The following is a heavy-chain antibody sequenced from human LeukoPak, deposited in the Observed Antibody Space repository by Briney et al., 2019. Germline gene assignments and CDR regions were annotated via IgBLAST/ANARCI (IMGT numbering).Heavy chain of an antibody. Sequence: ASVKVSCKASGYTFTGYYMHWVQQAPGQGLEWMGWISPNSGGTNYAQKVQGRVTMTRDTSISTAYMELSRLRSDDTAVYYCARERPITIFRVVTNYYYGMDVWGQGTTVTVSS. V-gene: IGHV1-2*02. CDR3: ARERPITIFRVVTNYYYGMDV. J-gene: IGHJ6*02. D-gene: IGHD3-3*01. CDR2: ISPNSGGT. CDR1: GYTFTGYY.